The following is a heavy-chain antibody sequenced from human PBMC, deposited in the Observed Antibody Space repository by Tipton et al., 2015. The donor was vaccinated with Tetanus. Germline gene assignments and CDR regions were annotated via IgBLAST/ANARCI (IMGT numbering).Heavy chain of an antibody. CDR1: GYTFTSYD. Sequence: QSGAEVKKPGASVKVSCETSGYTFTSYDIHWVRQATGQGLEWMGWMNPDSGNTGYTHNFQGRVTLTRDTSISTAYMELSSLKFGDAAVYYCARVYRMVRGGSYYGLDVWGQGTTVTVSS. V-gene: IGHV1-8*01. CDR2: MNPDSGNT. D-gene: IGHD3-10*01. CDR3: ARVYRMVRGGSYYGLDV. J-gene: IGHJ6*02.